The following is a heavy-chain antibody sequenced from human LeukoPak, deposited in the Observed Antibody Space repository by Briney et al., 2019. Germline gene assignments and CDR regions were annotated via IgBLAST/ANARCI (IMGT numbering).Heavy chain of an antibody. CDR1: GFTFINYA. CDR3: AASGIAVVLFDY. V-gene: IGHV3-23*01. J-gene: IGHJ4*02. CDR2: TTSGGRT. Sequence: GGSLRLSCAASGFTFINYAMSWVRQAPGKGLEWVSATTSGGRTYYADSVKGRFTISRGNSKNTLFLQMNSLRAEDTAVYYCAASGIAVVLFDYWGQGTLVTVSS. D-gene: IGHD6-19*01.